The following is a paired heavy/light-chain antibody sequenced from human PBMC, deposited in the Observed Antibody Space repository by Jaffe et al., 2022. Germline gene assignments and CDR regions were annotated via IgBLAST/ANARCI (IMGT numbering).Heavy chain of an antibody. D-gene: IGHD6-13*01. V-gene: IGHV4-4*02. CDR3: ARDLPPGDGQGYSSIRGGFDI. CDR1: GGSISSSNW. Sequence: QVQLQESGPGLVKPSGTLSLTCAVSGGSISSSNWWSWIRQPPGKGLEWIGEIYHSGSTNYNPSLKSRVTISVDKSKNQFSLKLSSVTAADTAVYYCARDLPPGDGQGYSSIRGGFDIWGQGTMVTVSS. J-gene: IGHJ3*02. CDR2: IYHSGST.
Light chain of an antibody. V-gene: IGLV2-11*01. Sequence: QSALTQPRSVSGSPGQSVTISCTGTSSDVGGYNYVSWYQQHPGKAPKLMIYDVSKRPSGVPDRFSGSKSGNTASLTISGLQAEDEADYYCCSYAGSYGWVFGGGTKLTVL. CDR2: DVS. J-gene: IGLJ3*02. CDR1: SSDVGGYNY. CDR3: CSYAGSYGWV.